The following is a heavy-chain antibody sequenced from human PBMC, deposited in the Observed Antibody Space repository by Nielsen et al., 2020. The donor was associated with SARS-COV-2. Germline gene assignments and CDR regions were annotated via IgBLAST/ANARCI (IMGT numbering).Heavy chain of an antibody. CDR3: ARDEHY. CDR1: GYTFSDYA. Sequence: ASVKFSCKPSGYTFSDYALHWVRQAPGQSLEWMGWIHAGRGDTRYSQTFQDRITLTRDTSARTAYMELSSLTSEDTALYFCARDEHYWGQGTLVTVS. J-gene: IGHJ4*02. V-gene: IGHV1-3*01. CDR2: IHAGRGDT.